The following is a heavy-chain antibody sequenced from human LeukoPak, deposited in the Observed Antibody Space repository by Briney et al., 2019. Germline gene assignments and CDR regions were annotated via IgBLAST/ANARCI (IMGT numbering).Heavy chain of an antibody. Sequence: GGSLRLSCAASGFTFSSYGMHWVRQAPGKGLEWVAVISYDGSNKHYADSVKGRFTISRDNSKNTLYLQMNSLRAEDTAVYYCAKEILRAFDIWGQGTMVTVSS. CDR3: AKEILRAFDI. J-gene: IGHJ3*02. CDR1: GFTFSSYG. CDR2: ISYDGSNK. D-gene: IGHD4-17*01. V-gene: IGHV3-30*18.